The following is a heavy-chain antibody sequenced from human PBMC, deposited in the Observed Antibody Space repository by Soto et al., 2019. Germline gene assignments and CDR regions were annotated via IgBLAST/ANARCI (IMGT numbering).Heavy chain of an antibody. CDR3: ARAGPAARL. J-gene: IGHJ4*01. CDR2: ISAYNGNT. V-gene: IGHV1-18*01. CDR1: GYTFTSYA. Sequence: QVQLVQSGAEVKKPGASVKVSCKASGYTFTSYAISWVRQAPGQGLEWMGWISAYNGNTNYAQKLQGRVTMTTDTSPAPGYNEPKGLGSEGTALYFRARAGPAARLWGQGTLGTVSS. D-gene: IGHD3-22*01.